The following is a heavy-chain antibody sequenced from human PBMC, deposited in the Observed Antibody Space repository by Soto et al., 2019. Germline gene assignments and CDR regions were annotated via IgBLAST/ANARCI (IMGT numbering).Heavy chain of an antibody. CDR2: IYYSGST. CDR3: ARDIAAAEGYNWFDP. V-gene: IGHV4-59*01. CDR1: GGSISSYY. J-gene: IGHJ5*02. Sequence: SETLSLTCTVSGGSISSYYWSWIRQPPGKGLEWIGNIYYSGSTNYNPSLKSRVTISVDTSKNQFSLKLSSVTAADTAVYFCARDIAAAEGYNWFDPWGQGTLVTVSS. D-gene: IGHD6-13*01.